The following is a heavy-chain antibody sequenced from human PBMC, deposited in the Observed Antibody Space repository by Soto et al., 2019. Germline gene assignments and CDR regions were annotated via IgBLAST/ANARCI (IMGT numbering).Heavy chain of an antibody. CDR1: GFSLNTDGLG. J-gene: IGHJ6*02. D-gene: IGHD2-21*02. CDR3: PLSRCGGDYLRSCSRHYYYGLDV. V-gene: IGHV2-5*02. CDR2: IYWDGDT. Sequence: QITLKESGPTLVKPTQTLTLTCTFSGFSLNTDGLGVGWIRQPPGTDLEWLALIYWDGDTRYSPSLKSRLSIIKDTSHYQVVLTMTTMDPVDTDQFCSPLSRCGGDYLRSCSRHYYYGLDVWGQGATVTVS.